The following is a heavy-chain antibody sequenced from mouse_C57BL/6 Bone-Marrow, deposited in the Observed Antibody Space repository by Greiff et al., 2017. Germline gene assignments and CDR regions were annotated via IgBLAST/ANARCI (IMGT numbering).Heavy chain of an antibody. CDR1: GYTFTSYG. D-gene: IGHD1-1*01. V-gene: IGHV1-81*01. CDR2: IYPRSGNT. J-gene: IGHJ3*01. CDR3: ARVDYCYCSSYGRFAY. Sequence: QVQLQQSGAELARPGASVKLSCKASGYTFTSYGISWVKQRTGQGLEWIGEIYPRSGNTYYNEKFKGKATLTADKSSSTAYMELRRLTSEDAAVYYCARVDYCYCSSYGRFAYWGQGTLVTVSA.